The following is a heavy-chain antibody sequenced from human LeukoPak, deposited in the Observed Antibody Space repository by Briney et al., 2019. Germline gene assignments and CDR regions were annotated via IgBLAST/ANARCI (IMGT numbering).Heavy chain of an antibody. CDR3: ARRQAVNNVITAANWFDP. D-gene: IGHD6-13*01. V-gene: IGHV4-59*08. J-gene: IGHJ5*02. CDR1: GVSINSYN. Sequence: PSETLSLTCTVSGVSINSYNWNWIRQPPGKGLEWVGYIHYSGTTIYNPSLTSRVTISVDTSKNQSSLNLSSVTAADTAVYYCARRQAVNNVITAANWFDPWGQGTLVTVSS. CDR2: IHYSGTT.